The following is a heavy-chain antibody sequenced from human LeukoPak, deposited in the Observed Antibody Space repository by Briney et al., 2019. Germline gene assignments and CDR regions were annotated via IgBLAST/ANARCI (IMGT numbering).Heavy chain of an antibody. D-gene: IGHD2-15*01. J-gene: IGHJ4*02. Sequence: GSSVKVSCKASGGTFSSYAISWVRQAPGQGLEWMGGIILIFGTANYAQKFQGRVTITADESTSTAYMELSSLRSEDTAVYYCARVGKGYCSGGSCYYFDYWGQGTLVTVSS. CDR3: ARVGKGYCSGGSCYYFDY. V-gene: IGHV1-69*01. CDR2: IILIFGTA. CDR1: GGTFSSYA.